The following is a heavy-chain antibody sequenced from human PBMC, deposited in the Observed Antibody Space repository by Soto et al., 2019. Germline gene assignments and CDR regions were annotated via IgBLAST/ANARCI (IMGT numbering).Heavy chain of an antibody. CDR1: GFTFTDAW. D-gene: IGHD3-9*01. CDR2: ISGSGDGT. J-gene: IGHJ4*02. Sequence: GGSLRLSCAASGFTFTDAWMSWVRQAPGKGLEWVSAISGSGDGTYSAYSVRGRFTISRDNSKNTLFLHMSSLRAEDTAVYYCARVHILTGLDYWGQGTLVTVSS. V-gene: IGHV3-23*01. CDR3: ARVHILTGLDY.